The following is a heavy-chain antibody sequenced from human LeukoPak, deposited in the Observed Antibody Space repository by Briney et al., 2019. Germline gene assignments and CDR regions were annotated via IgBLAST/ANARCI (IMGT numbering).Heavy chain of an antibody. D-gene: IGHD6-13*01. Sequence: GGSLRLSCAGSGFTVSSNWMSWVRQAPGKGREWVTNIKQDGSERYYVDSVKGRFTNSRDNAKSSVYLQMNSLRAEDTAMYFCATRLYSSSNYYFDYWGQGTLVTVSS. CDR1: GFTVSSNW. CDR3: ATRLYSSSNYYFDY. CDR2: IKQDGSER. J-gene: IGHJ4*02. V-gene: IGHV3-7*03.